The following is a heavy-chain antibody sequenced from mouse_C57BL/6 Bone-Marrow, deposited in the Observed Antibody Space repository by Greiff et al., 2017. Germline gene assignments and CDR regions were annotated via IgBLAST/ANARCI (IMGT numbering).Heavy chain of an antibody. D-gene: IGHD1-2*01. CDR2: IYPYNGVS. CDR1: GYSFTGYY. V-gene: IGHV1-31*01. CDR3: ARLGTTALDWYFDV. Sequence: VHVKQSGPELVKPGASVKISCKASGYSFTGYYMHWVKQSHGNILDWIGYIYPYNGVSSYNQKFKGKATLTVDKSSSTAYMELRSLTSEDSAVYYCARLGTTALDWYFDVWGTGTTVTVSS. J-gene: IGHJ1*03.